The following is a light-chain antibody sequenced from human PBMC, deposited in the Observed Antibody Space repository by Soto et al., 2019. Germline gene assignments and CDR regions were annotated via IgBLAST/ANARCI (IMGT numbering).Light chain of an antibody. CDR1: SSDVGGYNY. CDR2: EVN. Sequence: QSALTQPPSASGATGQSVTISCTVTSSDVGGYNYVSWYQQYPGKVPKLMVYEVNKQPSRFPDRFSGSKSGNTASLTVSGLQAEDEADYYCTSYAGGNNVFGSGTKVTVL. V-gene: IGLV2-8*01. CDR3: TSYAGGNNV. J-gene: IGLJ1*01.